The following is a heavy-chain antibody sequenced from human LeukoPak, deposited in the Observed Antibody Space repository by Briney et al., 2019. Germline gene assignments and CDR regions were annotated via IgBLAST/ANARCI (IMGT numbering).Heavy chain of an antibody. CDR3: ARDLPGAAVEGTTRGMDV. D-gene: IGHD6-19*01. CDR1: GYTFTGYY. V-gene: IGHV1-18*04. J-gene: IGHJ6*02. Sequence: GASVKVSCKASGYTFTGYYMYWVRQAPGQGLEWMGWISAYNGNTNYAQNVQGRVTVTRDTSTSTAYMELRSLRFDDTAVYYCARDLPGAAVEGTTRGMDVWGQGTTVTVSS. CDR2: ISAYNGNT.